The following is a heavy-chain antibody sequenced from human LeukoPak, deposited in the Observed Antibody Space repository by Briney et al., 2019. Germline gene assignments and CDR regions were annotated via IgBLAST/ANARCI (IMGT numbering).Heavy chain of an antibody. CDR2: ISYSGNT. CDR1: AGSISSSDYY. V-gene: IGHV4-39*02. Sequence: SETLSLTCTVSAGSISSSDYYWGWIRQSPGKGLEWIGRISYSGNTYYNPSLKSRVTISVDTSKNHFSLRLSSVTAADTAVYYCSRLTHSYYSDTSGYYPYYYMDVRGEGTTVAVSS. J-gene: IGHJ6*03. D-gene: IGHD3-22*01. CDR3: SRLTHSYYSDTSGYYPYYYMDV.